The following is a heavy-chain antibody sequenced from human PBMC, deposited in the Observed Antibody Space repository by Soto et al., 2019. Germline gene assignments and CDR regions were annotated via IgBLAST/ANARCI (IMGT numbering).Heavy chain of an antibody. CDR3: ASDEGIAMVRGYDN. CDR1: GFTFSSYA. D-gene: IGHD3-10*01. CDR2: ISYDGSNK. J-gene: IGHJ4*02. V-gene: IGHV3-30-3*01. Sequence: QVQLVESGGGVVQPGRSLRLSCAASGFTFSSYAMHWVRQAPGKGLEWVAAISYDGSNKYYADSVKGRFTISRDNSKSTLYLQMNSLEAEGTAVYYCASDEGIAMVRGYDNWGQGTLVTVSS.